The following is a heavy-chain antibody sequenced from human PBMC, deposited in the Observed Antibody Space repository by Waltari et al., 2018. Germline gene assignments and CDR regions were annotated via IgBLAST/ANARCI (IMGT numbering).Heavy chain of an antibody. J-gene: IGHJ4*02. CDR1: GYTLTELS. CDR2: FETEDGET. D-gene: IGHD5-12*01. Sequence: QVQLVQSGAEVKKPGASVKVSCKVSGYTLTELSMHWVRQAPGKGLEWMGGFETEDGETIYAEKVQGRVNMTEDTSTDTAYMELSSLRSEDTAVYYCATEMATITPLEFDYWGQGTLVTVSS. CDR3: ATEMATITPLEFDY. V-gene: IGHV1-24*01.